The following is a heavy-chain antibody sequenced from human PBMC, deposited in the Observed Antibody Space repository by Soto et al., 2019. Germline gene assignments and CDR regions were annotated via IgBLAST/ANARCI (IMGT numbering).Heavy chain of an antibody. D-gene: IGHD3-10*01. Sequence: QVQLQESGPGLVKPSQTLSLTCTVSGGSISSGDYYWSWIRQPPGKGLEWIGYIYYSGSTYYNPSLKSRVTISVDTSKNQFSLKLSSVTAADTAVYYWARGFYGSGSYYNIRYYFDYWGQGTLVTVSS. V-gene: IGHV4-30-4*01. CDR2: IYYSGST. J-gene: IGHJ4*02. CDR1: GGSISSGDYY. CDR3: ARGFYGSGSYYNIRYYFDY.